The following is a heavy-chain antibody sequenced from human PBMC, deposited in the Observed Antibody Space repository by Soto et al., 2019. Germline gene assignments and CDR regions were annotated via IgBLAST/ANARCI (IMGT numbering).Heavy chain of an antibody. J-gene: IGHJ4*02. D-gene: IGHD4-17*01. CDR3: ARDYDGGPYYFDY. CDR2: ISSSSSNI. V-gene: IGHV3-48*02. Sequence: GGSLRLSCAASGFTFSSYSMNWVRQAPGKGLEWVSSISSSSSNIYYADSVKGRFTISRDNAKNSLYLQMNSLRDEDTAVYYCARDYDGGPYYFDYWGQGTLVTVSS. CDR1: GFTFSSYS.